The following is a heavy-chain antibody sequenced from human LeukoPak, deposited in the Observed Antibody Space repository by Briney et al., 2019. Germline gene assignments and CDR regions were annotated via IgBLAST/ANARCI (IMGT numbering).Heavy chain of an antibody. CDR3: AREGDSGSYHIFDY. V-gene: IGHV3-33*01. J-gene: IGHJ4*02. CDR1: GFTFSSYG. CDR2: IWYDGSNK. Sequence: GGSLRLSCAASGFTFSSYGMHWVRQAPGKGLEWVAVIWYDGSNKYYADSVKGRFTISRDNSKNTLYLQMNSLRAEDTAVYYCAREGDSGSYHIFDYWGQGTLVTVSS. D-gene: IGHD1-26*01.